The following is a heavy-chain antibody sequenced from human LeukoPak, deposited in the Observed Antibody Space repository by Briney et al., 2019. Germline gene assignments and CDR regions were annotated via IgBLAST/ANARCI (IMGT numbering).Heavy chain of an antibody. Sequence: PGGSLRLSCVASGLSFSSFAMTWVRQAPGKGLEWVSEITGGGGANHADSVKGRFTISRDNAKNSLYLQMNSLRAEDTALYYCAKGPGTYYYDSSGYYFPDYWGQGTLVTVSS. CDR2: ITGGGGA. D-gene: IGHD3-22*01. J-gene: IGHJ4*02. CDR3: AKGPGTYYYDSSGYYFPDY. V-gene: IGHV3-23*01. CDR1: GLSFSSFA.